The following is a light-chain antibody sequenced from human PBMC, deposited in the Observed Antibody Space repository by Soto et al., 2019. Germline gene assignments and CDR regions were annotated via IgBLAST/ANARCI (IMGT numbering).Light chain of an antibody. CDR3: SSYASRSTWV. V-gene: IGLV2-14*01. Sequence: QSALTQPASVSGSPGQSITISCTGTSSDVGGYNYVSWYQQHPGKAPKLMIYEVSYRPSGVSNRFSGSKSANTAALTISGLQAEDEADYYCSSYASRSTWVFGGGTKLTVL. CDR1: SSDVGGYNY. J-gene: IGLJ3*02. CDR2: EVS.